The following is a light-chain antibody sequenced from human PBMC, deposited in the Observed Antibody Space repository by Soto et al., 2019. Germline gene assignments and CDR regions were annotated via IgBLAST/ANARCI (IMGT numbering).Light chain of an antibody. CDR1: QNVFSR. CDR2: DAS. J-gene: IGKJ1*01. CDR3: QQYNSYRT. Sequence: DVQMTQSPSTLSASVGDRVTISCRASQNVFSRLAWYQQKPGKAPKALIFDASILESGVPSRFSGSGSGTEFTLTISSLQPDDFATYYCQQYNSYRTFGQGTKVDIK. V-gene: IGKV1-5*01.